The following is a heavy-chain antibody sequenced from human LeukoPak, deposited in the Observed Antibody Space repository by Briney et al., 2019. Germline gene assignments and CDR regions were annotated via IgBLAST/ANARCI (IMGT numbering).Heavy chain of an antibody. CDR1: GGSISSYY. CDR3: ARRVAGDALDI. Sequence: SETLSLTCTVSGGSISSYYWSWIRQPPGKGLEWIGYINYSGSTNYNPSLKSRVTISVDTSKNQFSLKLSSVTAADTAVYYCARRVAGDALDIWGQGTMVTVSS. CDR2: INYSGST. D-gene: IGHD2-15*01. J-gene: IGHJ3*02. V-gene: IGHV4-59*08.